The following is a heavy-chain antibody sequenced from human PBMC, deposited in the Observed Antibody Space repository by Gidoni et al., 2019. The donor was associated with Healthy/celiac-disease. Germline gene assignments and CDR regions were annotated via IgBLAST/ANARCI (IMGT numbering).Heavy chain of an antibody. Sequence: QVQLVQSGAEVKKPGASVKVSCQAPGYTFTSYAMHWVRHAPGQRLEWMGWTNAGNGNTKYSQKFQGRVTSTRDTSASTAYMELSSLRSEDTAVYDGASWVNSGMVVWGQGATVTVSS. CDR2: TNAGNGNT. CDR1: GYTFTSYA. D-gene: IGHD3-16*01. CDR3: ASWVNSGMVV. V-gene: IGHV1-3*01. J-gene: IGHJ6*02.